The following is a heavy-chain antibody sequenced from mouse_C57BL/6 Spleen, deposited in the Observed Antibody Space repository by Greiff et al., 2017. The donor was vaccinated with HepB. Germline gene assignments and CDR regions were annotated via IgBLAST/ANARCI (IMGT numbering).Heavy chain of an antibody. J-gene: IGHJ3*01. V-gene: IGHV1-59*01. Sequence: QVQLQQPGAELVRPGTSVKLSCKASGYTFTSYWMHWVKQRPGQGLEWIGVIDPSDSYTNYNQKFKGKATLTVDTSSSTAYMQLSSLTSEDSAVYYCARFSSGAYWGQGTLVTVSA. CDR1: GYTFTSYW. CDR2: IDPSDSYT. CDR3: ARFSSGAY. D-gene: IGHD3-1*01.